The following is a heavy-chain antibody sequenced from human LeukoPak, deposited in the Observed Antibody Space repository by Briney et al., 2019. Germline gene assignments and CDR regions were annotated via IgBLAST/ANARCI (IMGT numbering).Heavy chain of an antibody. Sequence: SETLSLTCTVSGYSISSGYTWGWVRQSPGRGLGWIGITHHSGATYYNPSLRSRLTISIDTFKNQFSLRLRSVTAADTAVYYCARVPGAYYDSLIGFGSGWFDPWGQGILVTVSS. V-gene: IGHV4-38-2*02. CDR1: GYSISSGYT. CDR3: ARVPGAYYDSLIGFGSGWFDP. CDR2: THHSGAT. D-gene: IGHD3-9*01. J-gene: IGHJ5*02.